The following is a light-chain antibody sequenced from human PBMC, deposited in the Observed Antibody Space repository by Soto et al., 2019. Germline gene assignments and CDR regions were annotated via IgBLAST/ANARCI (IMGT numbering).Light chain of an antibody. CDR3: ASYTSTSTRV. CDR1: SSDVGRYDF. J-gene: IGLJ1*01. CDR2: EVI. V-gene: IGLV2-14*01. Sequence: QSALTQPASVSGSPGQSITISCTGTSSDVGRYDFVSWYQQHPGQAPKLMIYEVIYRPSGVSNRFSGSKSGNTASLIISGLLAEDEADYYCASYTSTSTRVFGTGTKGTVL.